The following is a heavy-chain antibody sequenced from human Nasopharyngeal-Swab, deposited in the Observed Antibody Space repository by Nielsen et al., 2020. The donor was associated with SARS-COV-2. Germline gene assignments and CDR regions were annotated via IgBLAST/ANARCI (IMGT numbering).Heavy chain of an antibody. D-gene: IGHD3-3*01. Sequence: ESLKISCAASGFTFSSYTMNWVRQAPGKGLEWIGEINHSGSTNYNPSLKSRATISLDMSKNQFSLNLSSVTAADTAVYYCARGEVLRFLEWSSAGGMDVWGQGTTVTVSS. V-gene: IGHV4-34*01. J-gene: IGHJ6*02. CDR3: ARGEVLRFLEWSSAGGMDV. CDR2: INHSGST. CDR1: GFTFSSYT.